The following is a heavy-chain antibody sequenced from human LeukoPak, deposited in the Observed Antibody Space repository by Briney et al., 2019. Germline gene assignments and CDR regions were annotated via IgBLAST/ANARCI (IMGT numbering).Heavy chain of an antibody. Sequence: SETLSLTCTVSGGSISSFYWSWIRQPPGKGLEWIGYIHYSGSANYNPSLKSRVTISVDTSKNQFSLKLNSVTAADTAVYYCARTWMHLWFFDYWGQGTLVTVSS. CDR3: ARTWMHLWFFDY. V-gene: IGHV4-59*01. CDR2: IHYSGSA. CDR1: GGSISSFY. J-gene: IGHJ4*02. D-gene: IGHD5-18*01.